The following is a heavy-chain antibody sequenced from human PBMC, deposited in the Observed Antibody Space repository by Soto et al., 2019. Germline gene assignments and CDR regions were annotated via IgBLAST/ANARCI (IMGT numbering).Heavy chain of an antibody. V-gene: IGHV1-69*01. D-gene: IGHD3-22*01. CDR2: IIPVFSTA. J-gene: IGHJ4*02. Sequence: QEQLVQSGAEVKKPGSSVKVSCKASGGLFSSYAISWVRQAPGQGLEWLGGIIPVFSTAYYAQKFQGRVTITADESTNTAYMELSSLRSEDTAMYYCAGGGSGYVWFNEFWGQGSLVTVSS. CDR3: AGGGSGYVWFNEF. CDR1: GGLFSSYA.